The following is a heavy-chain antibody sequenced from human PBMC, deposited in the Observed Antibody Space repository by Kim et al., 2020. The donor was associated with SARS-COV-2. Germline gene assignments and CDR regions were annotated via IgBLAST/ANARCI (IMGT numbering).Heavy chain of an antibody. J-gene: IGHJ6*02. CDR1: GYTFTSYA. D-gene: IGHD5-12*01. Sequence: ASVKVSCKASGYTFTSYAMNWVRQAPGQGLEWMGWINTNTGNPTYAQGFTGRFVFSLDTSVSTAYLQISSLKAEDTAVYYCARLNHQGWLREYYYYGMDVWGQGTTVTVSS. CDR3: ARLNHQGWLREYYYYGMDV. CDR2: INTNTGNP. V-gene: IGHV7-4-1*02.